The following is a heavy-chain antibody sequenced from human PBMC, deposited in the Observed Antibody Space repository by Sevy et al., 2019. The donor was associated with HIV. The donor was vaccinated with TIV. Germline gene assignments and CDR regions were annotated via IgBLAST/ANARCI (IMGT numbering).Heavy chain of an antibody. CDR1: GYTLTELS. V-gene: IGHV1-24*01. CDR3: AATKDYYESSGPPFDY. J-gene: IGHJ4*02. CDR2: FDPEDDEK. D-gene: IGHD3-22*01. Sequence: ASVKVSCKVSGYTLTELSMHWVRQAPGKGLEWMGTFDPEDDEKIYAQKFQGRVTMTEDTSTDTAYMELSRLRSEDTAVYYCAATKDYYESSGPPFDYWGQGTLVTVSS.